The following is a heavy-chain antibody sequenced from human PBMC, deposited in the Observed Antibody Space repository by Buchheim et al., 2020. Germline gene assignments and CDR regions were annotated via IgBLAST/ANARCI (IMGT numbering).Heavy chain of an antibody. J-gene: IGHJ6*02. V-gene: IGHV3-23*01. CDR3: AKAVEYGGNSYYYYGMDV. D-gene: IGHD4-23*01. CDR1: GFTFRKYA. CDR2: ISVGGGST. Sequence: EVQLWESGGGLAQPGGSLRLSCTASGFTFRKYAMSWVRQAPGKGLEWVSAISVGGGSTYYADSVKGRFTISRDNSQNTPFLQMSSLRVDDTAVYYCAKAVEYGGNSYYYYGMDVWGQGTT.